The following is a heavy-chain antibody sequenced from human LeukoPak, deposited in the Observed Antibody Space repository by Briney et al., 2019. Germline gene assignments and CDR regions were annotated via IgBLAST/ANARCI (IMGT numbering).Heavy chain of an antibody. D-gene: IGHD1/OR15-1a*01. CDR1: GFTFRNYA. Sequence: GESLKISCAASGFTFRNYAMSWVRQAPGKGLEWVSGINGADTTTLYADSVKGRFTISRDNSKNALSLQMNSLRAEDTAVYYCVRNQWVEQYWYFDLWGRGTLVTVSS. CDR3: VRNQWVEQYWYFDL. J-gene: IGHJ2*01. CDR2: INGADTTT. V-gene: IGHV3-23*01.